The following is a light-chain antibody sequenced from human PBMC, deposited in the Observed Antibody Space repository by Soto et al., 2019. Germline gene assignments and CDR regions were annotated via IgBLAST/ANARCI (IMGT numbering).Light chain of an antibody. CDR1: SSNIGSHT. V-gene: IGLV1-44*01. CDR2: SNT. J-gene: IGLJ2*01. CDR3: AAWDDSLNGVV. Sequence: QSVLTQPPSASGTPGQTIAISCSRGSSNIGSHTVNWYQQLPGTAPRLLIYSNTQRPSGVPDRFSGSKSGTSASLAISGLQSEYEGDYYCAAWDDSLNGVVFGGGTKLTVL.